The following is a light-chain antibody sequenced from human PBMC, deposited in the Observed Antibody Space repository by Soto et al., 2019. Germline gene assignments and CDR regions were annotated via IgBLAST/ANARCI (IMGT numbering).Light chain of an antibody. Sequence: PGERATLSCRASQSVSSSHLAWYQHKPGQAPRLLIYAASSRATGSPDRFSGGGSGTDFTLTISRLEPEDFAVYYGQQYGYSPITFGQGTRLEIK. CDR3: QQYGYSPIT. CDR1: QSVSSSH. CDR2: AAS. J-gene: IGKJ5*01. V-gene: IGKV3-20*01.